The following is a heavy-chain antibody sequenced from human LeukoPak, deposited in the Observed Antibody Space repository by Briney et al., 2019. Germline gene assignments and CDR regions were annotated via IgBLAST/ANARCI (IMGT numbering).Heavy chain of an antibody. V-gene: IGHV4-38-2*01. CDR2: IYHSGST. Sequence: PSETLSLTCAVSGYSISSGYYWGWIRQPPGKGLEWIGSIYHSGSTYYNPSLKSRVTISVDTSKNQCSLKLSSVTAADTAVYYCARRARYYDSSGYYEYFQHWGQGTLVTVSS. D-gene: IGHD3-22*01. CDR1: GYSISSGYY. J-gene: IGHJ1*01. CDR3: ARRARYYDSSGYYEYFQH.